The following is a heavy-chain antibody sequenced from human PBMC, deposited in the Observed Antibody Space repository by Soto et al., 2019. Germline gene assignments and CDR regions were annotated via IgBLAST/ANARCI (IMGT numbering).Heavy chain of an antibody. V-gene: IGHV4-59*02. J-gene: IGHJ4*01. Sequence: SWRLSLTCTDSGASVSSYYWTVNRQPPGKKLEWNGYIDYGGSTDYNPSLRSRVTISVDTSKNQFSLKLRAVTAADTAVYYCAREGVYCSGGSCPLRYFAYRRHGTPVTVSS. CDR3: AREGVYCSGGSCPLRYFAY. CDR1: GASVSSYY. D-gene: IGHD2-15*01. CDR2: IDYGGST.